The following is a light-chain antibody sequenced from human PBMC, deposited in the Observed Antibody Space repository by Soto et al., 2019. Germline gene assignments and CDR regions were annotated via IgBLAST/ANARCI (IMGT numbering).Light chain of an antibody. J-gene: IGKJ4*01. CDR1: QSVLYSSNNKNY. V-gene: IGKV4-1*01. CDR3: QQYYSTPPLT. Sequence: DIVMTQSPDSLAVSLGERATINCKSSQSVLYSSNNKNYLAWYQQKPGQPPKLLIYWASTRESGVPDRFSGCGSGTELTLTISSLQAEDVAVYYCQQYYSTPPLTFGGGTKVEIK. CDR2: WAS.